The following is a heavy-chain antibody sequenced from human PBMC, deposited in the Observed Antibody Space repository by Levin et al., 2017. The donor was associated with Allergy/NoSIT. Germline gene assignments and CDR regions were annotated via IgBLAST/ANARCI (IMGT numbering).Heavy chain of an antibody. CDR1: GFSLSTTGVG. CDR2: IYWDDDK. D-gene: IGHD6-19*01. J-gene: IGHJ4*02. Sequence: SGPTLVKPTQTLTLTCTFSGFSLSTTGVGVGWIRQPPGKALEWLAVIYWDDDKRYSPSLRSRLSITKETSKNQVVLTMTNMDPVDTATYYCAQRPNGYISGWDQANFDYWGQGTLVTVSS. CDR3: AQRPNGYISGWDQANFDY. V-gene: IGHV2-5*02.